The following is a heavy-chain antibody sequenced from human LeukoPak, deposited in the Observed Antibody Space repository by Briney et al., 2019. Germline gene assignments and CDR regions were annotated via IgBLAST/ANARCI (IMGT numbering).Heavy chain of an antibody. CDR2: IYYSGST. V-gene: IGHV4-38-2*02. Sequence: SETLSLTCTVSGNSISSGYYWGWIRQPPGKGLEWIGSIYYSGSTYYNPSLKSRVTISVDKSKNQFSLKLSSVTAADTAVYYCARASHDYGDYSHFDYWGQGTLVTVSS. CDR1: GNSISSGYY. CDR3: ARASHDYGDYSHFDY. D-gene: IGHD4-17*01. J-gene: IGHJ4*02.